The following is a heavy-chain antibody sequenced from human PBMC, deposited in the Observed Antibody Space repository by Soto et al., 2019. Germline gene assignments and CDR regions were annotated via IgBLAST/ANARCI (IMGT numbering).Heavy chain of an antibody. CDR1: GGSISSSSYY. J-gene: IGHJ6*02. CDR3: AMSTHGYSYGFYYYYYGMDV. V-gene: IGHV4-39*01. CDR2: IYYSGST. D-gene: IGHD5-18*01. Sequence: SETLSLTCTVSGGSISSSSYYWGWIRQPPGKGLEWIGSIYYSGSTYYNPSLKSRVTISVDTSKNQFSLKLSSVTAADTAVYYCAMSTHGYSYGFYYYYYGMDVWGQGTTVTVSS.